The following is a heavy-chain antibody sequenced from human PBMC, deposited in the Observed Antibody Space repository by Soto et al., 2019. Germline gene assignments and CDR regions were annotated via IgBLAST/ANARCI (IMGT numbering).Heavy chain of an antibody. Sequence: PGGSLRLSCAASGFTVSSNYMSWVRQAPGKGLEWVSVIYSGGSTYYADSVKGRFTISRDNSKNTLYLQMNSLRAEDTAVYYCARDVRYYGSSGPPDAFDIWGQGTMVTVSS. D-gene: IGHD3-22*01. V-gene: IGHV3-53*01. CDR3: ARDVRYYGSSGPPDAFDI. J-gene: IGHJ3*02. CDR2: IYSGGST. CDR1: GFTVSSNY.